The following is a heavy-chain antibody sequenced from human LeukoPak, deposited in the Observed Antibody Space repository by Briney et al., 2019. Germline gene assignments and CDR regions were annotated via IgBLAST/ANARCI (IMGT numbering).Heavy chain of an antibody. V-gene: IGHV4-59*12. D-gene: IGHD3-22*01. CDR1: GGSISSYY. CDR2: IYYSGST. Sequence: SETLSLTCTVSGGSISSYYWSWIRQPPGKGLEWIGYIYYSGSTNYNPSLKSRVTISVDTSKNQFSLKLSSVTAADTAVYYCARSDYYYDSSGYYGFFDYWGQGTLVTVSS. CDR3: ARSDYYYDSSGYYGFFDY. J-gene: IGHJ4*02.